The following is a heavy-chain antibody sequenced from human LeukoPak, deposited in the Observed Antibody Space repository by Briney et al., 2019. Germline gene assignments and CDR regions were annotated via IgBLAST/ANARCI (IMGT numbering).Heavy chain of an antibody. D-gene: IGHD4/OR15-4a*01. V-gene: IGHV3-30*03. CDR1: GFTFSTYG. CDR3: ARRAGAYSHPYDY. Sequence: GRSLRLSCAASGFTFSTYGMHWVRQAPGKGLEWVAVISYDGSNKYYADSVKGRFTISRDNSKNTLYLQMNSLRAEDTAVYYCARRAGAYSHPYDYWGQGTLVTVSS. CDR2: ISYDGSNK. J-gene: IGHJ4*02.